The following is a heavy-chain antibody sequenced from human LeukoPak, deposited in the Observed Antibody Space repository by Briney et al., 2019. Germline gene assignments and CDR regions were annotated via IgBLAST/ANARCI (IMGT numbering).Heavy chain of an antibody. V-gene: IGHV3-23*03. J-gene: IGHJ4*02. Sequence: PGGPLSLSCAAAGFTFTYYSMAWVRQAPGKGLEWVSTFNPGATPTYYTDSVKGRCTISRDYSRNTVFQQAIYLSVEDTAIYYCARDRAETYCADWGQGTLVTVSS. CDR1: GFTFTYYS. CDR3: ARDRAETYCAD. CDR2: FNPGATPT.